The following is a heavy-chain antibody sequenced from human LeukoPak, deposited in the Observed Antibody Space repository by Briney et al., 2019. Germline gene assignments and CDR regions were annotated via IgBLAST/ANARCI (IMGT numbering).Heavy chain of an antibody. CDR2: ITSGSTSI. D-gene: IGHD3-10*01. Sequence: GGSLRLSCAASGFTFSSYSMNWVRQAPGKGLEWVSHITSGSTSIYYADSVKGRFTISRDNAKNSLYLQMSSLRDEDTAVCYSARVFWVKYYLDYWGQGTLVTVSS. V-gene: IGHV3-48*02. J-gene: IGHJ4*02. CDR3: ARVFWVKYYLDY. CDR1: GFTFSSYS.